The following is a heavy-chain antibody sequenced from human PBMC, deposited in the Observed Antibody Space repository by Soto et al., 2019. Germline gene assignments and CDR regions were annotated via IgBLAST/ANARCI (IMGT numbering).Heavy chain of an antibody. CDR3: AKDGGYSSSWYTFDI. J-gene: IGHJ3*02. D-gene: IGHD6-13*01. CDR2: ISSSGGST. Sequence: GGSLRLSCAASGFTFSSYAMSWVRQAPGKGLEWVSAISSSGGSTYYADSVKGRFTISRDNSKNTLYLQMNSLRAEDTAAYYCAKDGGYSSSWYTFDIWGQGTMVTVSS. V-gene: IGHV3-23*01. CDR1: GFTFSSYA.